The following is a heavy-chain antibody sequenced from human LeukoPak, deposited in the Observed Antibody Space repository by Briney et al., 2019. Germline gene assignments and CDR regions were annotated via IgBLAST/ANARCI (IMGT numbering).Heavy chain of an antibody. CDR3: AELGITMIGGV. Sequence: GGSLRLSCAASGFTFSSYGMHWVRQAPGKGLEWVAVISYDGKNKYYSDSVKGRFTISRDNSENTLSLQMNSLRAEDTAVYYCAELGITMIGGVWGKGTTVTISS. V-gene: IGHV3-30*18. D-gene: IGHD3-10*02. CDR1: GFTFSSYG. J-gene: IGHJ6*04. CDR2: ISYDGKNK.